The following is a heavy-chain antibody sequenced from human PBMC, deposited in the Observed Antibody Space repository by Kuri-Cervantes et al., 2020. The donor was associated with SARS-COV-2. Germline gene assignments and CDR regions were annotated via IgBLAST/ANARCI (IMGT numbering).Heavy chain of an antibody. CDR1: GGTFSSYA. V-gene: IGHV1-69*10. CDR3: ARDEVAGEGWADFDY. D-gene: IGHD5-12*01. Sequence: SGKVSCKASGGTFSSYANSWVRQAPGQGLEWMGGIIPILGIANYAQKFHGRVTITADKSTSTAYMELSSLRSEDTAMYFCARDEVAGEGWADFDYWGQGSLVTVSS. J-gene: IGHJ4*02. CDR2: IIPILGIA.